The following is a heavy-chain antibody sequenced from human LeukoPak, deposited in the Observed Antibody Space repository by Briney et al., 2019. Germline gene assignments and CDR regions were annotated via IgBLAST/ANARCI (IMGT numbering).Heavy chain of an antibody. Sequence: GGSLRLSCAASGFTFISYTMSWVRQAPGKGLEWVSCISPSSSTIYYDDSVKGRFTFSRDNAQNSLYLQMSSLRVEDTAVYYCVTYSTGLYKGLEFWGQGTQVTVSS. CDR1: GFTFISYT. CDR3: VTYSTGLYKGLEF. CDR2: ISPSSSTI. V-gene: IGHV3-48*04. J-gene: IGHJ4*02. D-gene: IGHD2-8*02.